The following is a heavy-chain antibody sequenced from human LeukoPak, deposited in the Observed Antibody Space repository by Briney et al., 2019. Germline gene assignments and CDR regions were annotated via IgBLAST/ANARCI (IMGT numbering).Heavy chain of an antibody. Sequence: GGSLRLSCAASGFTLSNYWMSWVRQAPGKGLEWVANIKEDGSAKYYVDSVKGRFTISRDNAKNSQYLQMNSLRAEDTAAYYCARDTGYNTFDYWGQGTLVTVSS. CDR3: ARDTGYNTFDY. J-gene: IGHJ4*02. CDR2: IKEDGSAK. CDR1: GFTLSNYW. V-gene: IGHV3-7*05. D-gene: IGHD5-24*01.